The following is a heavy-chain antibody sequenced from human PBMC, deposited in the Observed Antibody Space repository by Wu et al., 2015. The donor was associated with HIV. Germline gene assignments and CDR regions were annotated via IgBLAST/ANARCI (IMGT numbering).Heavy chain of an antibody. CDR1: GYTFTRYG. CDR3: ARRYSSSWYVDY. CDR2: ISAYNGNT. V-gene: IGHV1-18*01. Sequence: QAQLVQSGGEVRKPGASVRVSCTTSGYTFTRYGIHWVRQAPGQGLEWMGWISAYNGNTNYAQKLQGRVTMTTDTSTSTAYMELRSLRSDDTAVYYCARRYSSSWYVDYWGQGTLVTVSS. J-gene: IGHJ4*02. D-gene: IGHD6-13*01.